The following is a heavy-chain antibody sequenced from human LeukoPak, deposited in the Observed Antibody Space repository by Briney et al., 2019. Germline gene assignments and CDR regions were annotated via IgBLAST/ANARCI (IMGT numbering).Heavy chain of an antibody. J-gene: IGHJ5*02. Sequence: ASVKVSCKASGYTFTSYDINWVRQATGQGLEWMGWMNPNSGNTGYAQKFQGRVTMTRNTSISTAYMELSSLRSEDTAVYYCARGKSGRVAVAGTKGNWFDPWGQGTLVTVSS. V-gene: IGHV1-8*01. CDR3: ARGKSGRVAVAGTKGNWFDP. D-gene: IGHD6-19*01. CDR1: GYTFTSYD. CDR2: MNPNSGNT.